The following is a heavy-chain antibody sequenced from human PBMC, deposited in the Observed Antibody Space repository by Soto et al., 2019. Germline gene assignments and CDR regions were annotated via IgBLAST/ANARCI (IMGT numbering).Heavy chain of an antibody. CDR2: IDKVGTDS. CDR3: ARGWFGPDV. D-gene: IGHD3-10*01. V-gene: IGHV3-74*01. J-gene: IGHJ6*03. Sequence: EVQLVESGGGLVQPGGSWRLSFEASDLTFVGRWGPWVRQAPGKGLVWVSGIDKVGTDSTYADSVKGRFTSSRDNAKNTVYLQMNSLRVEDTAVYYCARGWFGPDVWGKGTTVTVSS. CDR1: DLTFVGRW.